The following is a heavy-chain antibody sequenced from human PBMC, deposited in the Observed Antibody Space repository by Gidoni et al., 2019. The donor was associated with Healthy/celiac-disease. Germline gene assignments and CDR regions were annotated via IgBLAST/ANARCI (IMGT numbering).Heavy chain of an antibody. CDR1: GVTFRSYG. CDR3: ARELGYCSGGSCSPALCY. J-gene: IGHJ4*02. Sequence: QGQLVESGGGVVQPGGSLGVSRAASGVTFRSYGMHWVRQAPGKGLEWVAVIWYDGSNKYYADSVKGRFTISRDNSKNTLYLQMNSLRAEDTSVYYCARELGYCSGGSCSPALCYWGQGTLVTVSS. V-gene: IGHV3-33*01. D-gene: IGHD2-15*01. CDR2: IWYDGSNK.